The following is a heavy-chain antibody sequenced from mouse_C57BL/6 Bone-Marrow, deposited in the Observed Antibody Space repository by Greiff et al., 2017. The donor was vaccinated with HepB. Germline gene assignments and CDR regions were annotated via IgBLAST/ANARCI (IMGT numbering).Heavy chain of an antibody. D-gene: IGHD2-4*01. CDR1: GYTFTSYW. CDR2: IYPGSGST. J-gene: IGHJ3*01. CDR3: AGLRPSFAY. V-gene: IGHV1-55*01. Sequence: LVESGAELVKPGASVKMSCKASGYTFTSYWITWVKQRPGLGLEWIGDIYPGSGSTNYNEKFKSKATMTVYTSSSTAYMQLSSLTSEDSAVYYCAGLRPSFAYWGQGTLVTVSA.